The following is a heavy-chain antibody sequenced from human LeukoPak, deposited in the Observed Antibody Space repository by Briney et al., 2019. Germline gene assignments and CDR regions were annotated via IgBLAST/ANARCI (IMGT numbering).Heavy chain of an antibody. V-gene: IGHV4-59*08. CDR3: ARGDYASTDWFDP. Sequence: SETLSLTCTVSGGSISSYYWSWIRQPPGKGLEWIGYIYYSGSTNYNPSLKSRVTISVDTSKNQFSLKLSSVTAADTAVYYCARGDYASTDWFDPWGQGTLVTVSS. CDR2: IYYSGST. J-gene: IGHJ5*02. CDR1: GGSISSYY. D-gene: IGHD3-16*01.